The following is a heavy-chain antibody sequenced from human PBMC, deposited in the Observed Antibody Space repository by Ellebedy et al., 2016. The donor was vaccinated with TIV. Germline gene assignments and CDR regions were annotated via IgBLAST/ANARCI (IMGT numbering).Heavy chain of an antibody. CDR1: GFTFNSYG. J-gene: IGHJ5*01. V-gene: IGHV3-30*04. CDR2: LPYDGTTK. Sequence: GESLKISCEASGFTFNSYGFPWVRQAPGRGLEWVTFLPYDGTTKYHADSVKGRFTISRDNSKNTLYLQLNSLRPEDTAVYYCTRALRKFDWVESFDTWGQGTLVTVSS. CDR3: TRALRKFDWVESFDT. D-gene: IGHD3-9*01.